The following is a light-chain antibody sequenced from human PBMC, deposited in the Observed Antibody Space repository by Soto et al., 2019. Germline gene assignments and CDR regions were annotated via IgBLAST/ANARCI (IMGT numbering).Light chain of an antibody. V-gene: IGKV3-15*01. J-gene: IGKJ1*01. CDR1: QSVSSN. Sequence: EVVLTQSPATLSLSPGERDTLSRRASQSVSSNLAWYQQKPGQAPRLIIYGASTRATGIPARFSGSGSGTEFTLTISSLQSEDFAVYYCQQYNNWPPWTFGQGTKVDIK. CDR2: GAS. CDR3: QQYNNWPPWT.